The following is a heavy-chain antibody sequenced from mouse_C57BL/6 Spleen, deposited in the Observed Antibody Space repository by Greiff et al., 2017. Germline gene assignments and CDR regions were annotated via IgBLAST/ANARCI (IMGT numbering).Heavy chain of an antibody. J-gene: IGHJ1*03. CDR3: TTSDYGGYWYFDV. D-gene: IGHD2-4*01. V-gene: IGHV14-4*01. CDR1: GFNIKDDY. Sequence: VQLQQSGAELVRPGASVKLSCTASGFNIKDDYMHWVKQRPEQGLAWIGLIDPENGDTEYASKFQGKATITADTSSNTAYLQLRSLTSEDTAVYYCTTSDYGGYWYFDVWGTGTTVTVSS. CDR2: IDPENGDT.